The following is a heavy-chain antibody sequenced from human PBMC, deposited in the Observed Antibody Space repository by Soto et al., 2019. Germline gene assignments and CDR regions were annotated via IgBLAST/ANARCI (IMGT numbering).Heavy chain of an antibody. CDR2: ISWNSGSI. J-gene: IGHJ6*02. V-gene: IGHV3-9*01. CDR3: AKDQGGVTIFQSPYGMDV. D-gene: IGHD3-9*01. Sequence: SGGSLRLSCAASGFTFDDYAMHWVRQAPGKGLEWVSGISWNSGSIGYADSVKGRFTISRDNAKNSLYLQMNSPRAEDTALYYCAKDQGGVTIFQSPYGMDVWGQGTTVTVSS. CDR1: GFTFDDYA.